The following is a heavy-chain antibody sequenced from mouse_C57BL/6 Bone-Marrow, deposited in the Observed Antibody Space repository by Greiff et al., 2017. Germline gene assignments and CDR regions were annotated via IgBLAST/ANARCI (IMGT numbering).Heavy chain of an antibody. Sequence: EVKLVESGPELVKPGASVKMSCKASGYTFTDYNMHWVKQSHGKSLEWIGYINPNNGGTSYNQKFKGKATLTVNKSSSTAYMELRSLTSEDSAVYYCARWATPYYFDYWGQGTTLTVSS. CDR2: INPNNGGT. D-gene: IGHD4-1*02. V-gene: IGHV1-22*01. CDR3: ARWATPYYFDY. J-gene: IGHJ2*01. CDR1: GYTFTDYN.